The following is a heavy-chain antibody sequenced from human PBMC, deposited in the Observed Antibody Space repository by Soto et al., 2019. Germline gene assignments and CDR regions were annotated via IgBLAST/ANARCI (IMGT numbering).Heavy chain of an antibody. V-gene: IGHV1-69*04. J-gene: IGHJ4*02. CDR1: GNTVPNYA. CDR2: IIPILGIA. CDR3: ARGGGIVVVTAPYDH. Sequence: SVKVSCKASGNTVPNYAIHWVRQAPGQRLEWMGRIIPILGIANYAQKFQGRVTITADKSTSTAYMELSSLRSEDTAVYYCARGGGIVVVTAPYDHWGQGTLVTVSS. D-gene: IGHD2-21*02.